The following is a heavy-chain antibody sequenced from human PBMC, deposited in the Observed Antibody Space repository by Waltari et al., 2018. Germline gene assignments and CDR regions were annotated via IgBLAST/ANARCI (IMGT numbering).Heavy chain of an antibody. Sequence: QVQLQESGPGLVKPSETLSLTCTVSGSSISSYYWSWIRQPPGKGLEWIGYIYYSGSTNYNPSLKSRVTISVDTSKNQFSLKLSSVTAADMAVYYCARDRGDGFDYWGQGTLVTVSS. CDR1: GSSISSYY. V-gene: IGHV4-59*01. D-gene: IGHD3-10*01. J-gene: IGHJ4*02. CDR3: ARDRGDGFDY. CDR2: IYYSGST.